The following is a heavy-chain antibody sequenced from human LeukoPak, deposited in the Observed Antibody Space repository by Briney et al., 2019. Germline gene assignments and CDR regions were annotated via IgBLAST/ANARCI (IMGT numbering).Heavy chain of an antibody. Sequence: GGSLTLSCAASGFMFSTYWMSWVRQAPGKGLEWVANIKQDGSDKYYVDSVKGRFTISRDNAKNSLYPQMNSLRAEDTALYYCARDAGGFGELVYWGQGTLVTVSS. CDR3: ARDAGGFGELVY. CDR2: IKQDGSDK. V-gene: IGHV3-7*01. D-gene: IGHD3-10*01. CDR1: GFMFSTYW. J-gene: IGHJ4*02.